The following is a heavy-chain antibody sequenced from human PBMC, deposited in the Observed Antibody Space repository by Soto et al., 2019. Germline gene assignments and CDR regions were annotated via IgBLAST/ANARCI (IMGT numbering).Heavy chain of an antibody. V-gene: IGHV3-74*01. CDR3: ARGNPGYSSSWYDY. J-gene: IGHJ4*02. CDR1: GFPLSATW. CDR2: INSDGSSR. D-gene: IGHD6-13*01. Sequence: GGSLRLSCAASGFPLSATWMHWVRQAPGKGLVWVSRINSDGSSRSYADSLKGRFTISRDDAKNTLFLHMNSLRAEDTAVYYCARGNPGYSSSWYDYWGQGTLVTVSS.